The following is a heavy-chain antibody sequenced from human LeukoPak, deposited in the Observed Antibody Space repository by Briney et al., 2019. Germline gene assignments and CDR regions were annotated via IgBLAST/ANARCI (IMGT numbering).Heavy chain of an antibody. CDR3: AINGGGDSGYGNFDY. CDR2: INWNSDSI. CDR1: GFTFDDYA. V-gene: IGHV3-9*01. D-gene: IGHD5-12*01. J-gene: IGHJ4*02. Sequence: GGSLRLSCAVSGFTFDDYAVHWVRQVPGKGLEWVSGINWNSDSIGYADSVKGRFTTSRDNAKNSLYLQMNSLRAEDTAFYYCAINGGGDSGYGNFDYWGQGTLVTVSS.